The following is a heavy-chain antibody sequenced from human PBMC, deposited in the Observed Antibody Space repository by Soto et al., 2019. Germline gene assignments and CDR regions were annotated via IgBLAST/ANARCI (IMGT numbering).Heavy chain of an antibody. V-gene: IGHV3-21*01. J-gene: IGHJ5*02. Sequence: GGSLRLSCAASGFTFSSYSMNWVRQAPGKGLEWVSSISSSSSYIYYADSVKGRFTISRDNAKNSLYLQMNSLRAEDTAVYYCARDPYCSGGSCFPDNWFDPWGQGTLVTVSS. CDR1: GFTFSSYS. D-gene: IGHD2-15*01. CDR3: ARDPYCSGGSCFPDNWFDP. CDR2: ISSSSSYI.